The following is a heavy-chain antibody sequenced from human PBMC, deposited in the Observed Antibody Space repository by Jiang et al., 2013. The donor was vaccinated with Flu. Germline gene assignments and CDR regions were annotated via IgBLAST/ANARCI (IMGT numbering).Heavy chain of an antibody. CDR1: GGSISNSSYY. CDR2: MYYSGST. Sequence: TCTVSGGSISNSSYYWGWIRQPPGKGLEWIGSMYYSGSTYYNPSLKSRVTIFVDTSKNQFSLKLSSVTAADTAVYYCARHSSGYYWHFQHWGQGTLVTASS. V-gene: IGHV4-39*01. CDR3: ARHSSGYYWHFQH. J-gene: IGHJ1*01. D-gene: IGHD3-22*01.